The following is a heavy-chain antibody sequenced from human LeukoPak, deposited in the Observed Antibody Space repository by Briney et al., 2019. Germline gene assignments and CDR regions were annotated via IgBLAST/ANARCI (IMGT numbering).Heavy chain of an antibody. CDR1: GYSFVLYG. J-gene: IGHJ4*02. CDR3: ARDEDYGIFVNVDY. CDR2: ISTANGNT. Sequence: GASVTVSCKASGYSFVLYGISWVRQAPGQGPEWMGWISTANGNTKYAQQFQDRVTMTTDTSTTTAYMELRSLRSDDTAVYYCARDEDYGIFVNVDYWGQGTLVTVSS. V-gene: IGHV1-18*01. D-gene: IGHD4-17*01.